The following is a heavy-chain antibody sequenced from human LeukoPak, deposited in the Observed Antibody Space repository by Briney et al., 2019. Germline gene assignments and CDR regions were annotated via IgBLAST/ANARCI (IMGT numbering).Heavy chain of an antibody. CDR3: ARNKGYCSTTSCYPWFDP. Sequence: SETLSLTCTVSGGSISSYHWSWIRQPPGKGLEWIGYIYTSGSTNYNPSLKSRVTISVDTSKNQFSLKLSSVTAADTAVYYCARNKGYCSTTSCYPWFDPWGQGTLVTVSS. D-gene: IGHD2-2*01. J-gene: IGHJ5*02. V-gene: IGHV4-4*09. CDR1: GGSISSYH. CDR2: IYTSGST.